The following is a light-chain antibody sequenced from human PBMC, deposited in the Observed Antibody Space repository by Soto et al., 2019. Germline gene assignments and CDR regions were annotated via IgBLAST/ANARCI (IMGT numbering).Light chain of an antibody. Sequence: EIVMTQSPATLSVSPGERATLSCRASQSVSSNLAWFQQKPGQAPRLVIYGASSRAAGIPARFSGSGSGTEFTLTMSSLQSEDFAIYYCLQYNKWPRTFGQGTKVE. CDR3: LQYNKWPRT. CDR1: QSVSSN. J-gene: IGKJ1*01. CDR2: GAS. V-gene: IGKV3-15*01.